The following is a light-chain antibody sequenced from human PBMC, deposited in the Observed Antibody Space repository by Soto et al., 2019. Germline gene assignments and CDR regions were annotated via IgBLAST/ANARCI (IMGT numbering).Light chain of an antibody. CDR1: SSDIGTYDF. J-gene: IGLJ1*01. CDR2: EVS. CDR3: SSFTTGNTLYV. Sequence: QSVLTQPASVSGPPGQSIAISCTGTSSDIGTYDFVSWYQQYPGKVPKLLIYEVSSRPSGISTRFSGSKSGNTASLTISGLQAEDEADYHCSSFTTGNTLYVFGTGTKVT. V-gene: IGLV2-14*01.